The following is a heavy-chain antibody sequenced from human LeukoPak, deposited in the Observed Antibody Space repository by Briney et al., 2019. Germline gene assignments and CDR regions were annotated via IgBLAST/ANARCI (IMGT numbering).Heavy chain of an antibody. Sequence: PGGSLRLSCASSGFTFNNYAMTWVRQAPGKELEWVSSITASGGSTYCADSVKGRFTISRDNSKNTLYLQMSSLRAEDTAVYYCARDYPTSGIVTIFDYWGQGTLVTVSS. CDR3: ARDYPTSGIVTIFDY. D-gene: IGHD1-1*01. V-gene: IGHV3-23*01. CDR2: ITASGGST. J-gene: IGHJ4*02. CDR1: GFTFNNYA.